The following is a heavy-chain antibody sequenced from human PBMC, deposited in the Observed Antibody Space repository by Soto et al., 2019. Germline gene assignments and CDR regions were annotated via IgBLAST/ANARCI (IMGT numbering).Heavy chain of an antibody. J-gene: IGHJ6*03. CDR2: ISTYNGNT. CDR3: ARTTVTASYYDMDV. Sequence: SVKGSRKAAGYSFTNYRFTWVRLAHGQGLEWLGWISTYNGNTKYAQKVQGRLTMTTDTSTSTANMELTSLRSDDTALYYCARTTVTASYYDMDVWGKGSTVTVSS. CDR1: GYSFTNYR. D-gene: IGHD4-17*01. V-gene: IGHV1-18*01.